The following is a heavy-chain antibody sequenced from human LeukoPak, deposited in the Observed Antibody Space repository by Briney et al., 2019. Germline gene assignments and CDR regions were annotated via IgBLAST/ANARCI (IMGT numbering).Heavy chain of an antibody. J-gene: IGHJ4*02. Sequence: ASVKVSCKASGYTXTGYYMHWVRQAPGQGLEWMGWINPNSGGTNYAQKFQGRVTMTRDTSISTAYMELSRLRSDDTAVYYCARAVTMIVVASISYWGQGTLVTVSS. D-gene: IGHD3-22*01. CDR1: GYTXTGYY. CDR2: INPNSGGT. V-gene: IGHV1-2*02. CDR3: ARAVTMIVVASISY.